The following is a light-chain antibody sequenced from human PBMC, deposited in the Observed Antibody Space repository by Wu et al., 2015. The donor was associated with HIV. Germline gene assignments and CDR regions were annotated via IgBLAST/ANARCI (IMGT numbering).Light chain of an antibody. V-gene: IGKV3-11*01. J-gene: IGKJ4*01. Sequence: EIVLTQSPATLSLSPGERVTLSCRASEGVNTHLVWYQQKPGQAPRLLIYDASTRATGIPARFSGSGSGTDFALTISSLEPEDFAVYYCQQRSSWPRALTFGGGPRWRSN. CDR2: DAS. CDR3: QQRSSWPRALT. CDR1: EGVNTH.